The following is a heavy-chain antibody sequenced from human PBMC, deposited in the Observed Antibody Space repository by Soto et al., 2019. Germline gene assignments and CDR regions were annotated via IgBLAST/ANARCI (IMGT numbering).Heavy chain of an antibody. CDR1: GFTFTSSA. CDR2: IVVGSGNT. CDR3: AAEGTMIVAGDDAFDI. J-gene: IGHJ3*02. Sequence: ASVKVFCKASGFTFTSSAVQWVRQARGQRLEWIGWIVVGSGNTNYAQKFQERVTITRDMSTSTAYMELSSLRSEDTAVYYCAAEGTMIVAGDDAFDIWGQGTMVTVSS. V-gene: IGHV1-58*01. D-gene: IGHD3-22*01.